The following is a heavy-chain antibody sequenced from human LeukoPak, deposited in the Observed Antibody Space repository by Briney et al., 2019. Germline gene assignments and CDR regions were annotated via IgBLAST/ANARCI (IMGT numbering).Heavy chain of an antibody. CDR2: INHSGST. CDR3: AGAYGSGSYSLWFDY. CDR1: GGSFSGYY. V-gene: IGHV4-34*01. Sequence: SETLSLTCAVYGGSFSGYYWSWIRQPPGKGLEWIGEINHSGSTNYNPSLKSRGTISVDTSKNQFSLKLSSVTAADTAVYYCAGAYGSGSYSLWFDYWGQGTLVTVSS. D-gene: IGHD3-10*01. J-gene: IGHJ4*02.